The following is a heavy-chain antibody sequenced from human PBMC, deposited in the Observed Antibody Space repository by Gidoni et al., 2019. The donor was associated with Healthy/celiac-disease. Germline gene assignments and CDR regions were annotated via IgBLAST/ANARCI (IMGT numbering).Heavy chain of an antibody. D-gene: IGHD3-22*01. J-gene: IGHJ3*02. V-gene: IGHV3-21*01. CDR1: GFTFSSDC. CDR2: ISSSSSYI. Sequence: EVQLVESGGGLVTPGGSLRLSCAASGFTFSSDCMNWVRQAPGKGLEWVSSISSSSSYIYYADSVKGRFTISRDNAKNSLYLQMNSLRAEDTAVYYCARGIGLLKRRDAFDIWGQGTMVTVSS. CDR3: ARGIGLLKRRDAFDI.